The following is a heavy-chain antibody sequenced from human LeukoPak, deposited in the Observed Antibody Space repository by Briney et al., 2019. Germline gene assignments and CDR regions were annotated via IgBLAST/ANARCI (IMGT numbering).Heavy chain of an antibody. D-gene: IGHD4-17*01. CDR1: GGSFSGYY. CDR2: INHSGST. CDR3: ARDYGTDYYYYGKDV. Sequence: SETLSLTCAVYGGSFSGYYWSWIRQPPGKGLEWIGEINHSGSTNYNPSLKSRVTISVDTSKNQFSLKLSSVTAADTAVYYCARDYGTDYYYYGKDVWGQGTTVTVSS. J-gene: IGHJ6*02. V-gene: IGHV4-34*01.